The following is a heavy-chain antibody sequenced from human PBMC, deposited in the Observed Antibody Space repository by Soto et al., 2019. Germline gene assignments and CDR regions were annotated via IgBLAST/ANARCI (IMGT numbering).Heavy chain of an antibody. CDR1: GYTFTSYD. CDR2: MNPNSGNT. V-gene: IGHV1-8*01. Sequence: QVQLVQSGAEVKKPVASVKVSCKASGYTFTSYDINLVRQATGQGLEWMGWMNPNSGNTGYAQKVQARVTVSRNTSISTAYMEPSSLGSEDTDVYYCARELDWRGGSCYSGGNWFDPWGQGPQVTVSS. D-gene: IGHD2-15*01. CDR3: ARELDWRGGSCYSGGNWFDP. J-gene: IGHJ5*02.